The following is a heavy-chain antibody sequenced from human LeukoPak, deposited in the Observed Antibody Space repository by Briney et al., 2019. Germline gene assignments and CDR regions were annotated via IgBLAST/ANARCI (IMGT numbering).Heavy chain of an antibody. CDR2: IYTSGST. CDR3: ARGGRTYYDILS. V-gene: IGHV4-61*02. Sequence: PSQTLSLTCTVSGGSISSGSYYWSWIRQPAGKGLEWIGRIYTSGSTNYNPSLKSRVTISVDTSKNQFSLKLSSVTAADTAVYYCARGGRTYYDILSWGQGTLVTVSS. J-gene: IGHJ5*02. D-gene: IGHD3-9*01. CDR1: GGSISSGSYY.